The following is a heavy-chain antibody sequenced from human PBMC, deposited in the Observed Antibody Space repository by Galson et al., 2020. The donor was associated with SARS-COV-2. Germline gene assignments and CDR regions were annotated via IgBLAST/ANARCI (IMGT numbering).Heavy chain of an antibody. D-gene: IGHD3-9*01. CDR1: GGSISSSYYY. J-gene: IGHJ4*02. CDR2: INYTENN. V-gene: IGHV4-39*01. Sequence: SETLSLTCTVSGGSISSSYYYWGCDRQPPGEGLDWIVSINYTENNYYNPSLTSRVTMSVDTSRNQFSLKLSSVTAADTAVYYCARQILTGYYSFYYFDFWGQGTLGTVSS. CDR3: ARQILTGYYSFYYFDF.